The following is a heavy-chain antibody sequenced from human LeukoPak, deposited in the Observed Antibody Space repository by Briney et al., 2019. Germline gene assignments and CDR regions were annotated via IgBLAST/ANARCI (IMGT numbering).Heavy chain of an antibody. V-gene: IGHV1-2*02. CDR2: INPNSGGT. D-gene: IGHD3-22*01. Sequence: AAVPVTRQATRCIHTRYKMHWVGQAPSKGLAWLGLINPNSGGTNYAQKFQGSVTMTRDTSISTAYMELSRLRSDDTAVYYCARDHYGESIGLGDWGQGTLVTVYS. CDR3: ARDHYGESIGLGD. CDR1: RCIHTRYK. J-gene: IGHJ4*02.